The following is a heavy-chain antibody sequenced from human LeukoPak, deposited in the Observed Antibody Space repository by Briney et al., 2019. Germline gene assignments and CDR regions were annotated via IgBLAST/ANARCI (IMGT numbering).Heavy chain of an antibody. CDR2: VFHSGTP. Sequence: PSETLSLTCAVYGVSFSDYYWTWIRQTPGKGLEWIGEVFHSGTPNYNPSLKTRVSISVATSKNQFSLRLRSVTAADTAVYYCARARRGSSIRGPLDYWGQGALVTVSS. CDR1: GVSFSDYY. CDR3: ARARRGSSIRGPLDY. D-gene: IGHD3-10*01. V-gene: IGHV4-34*12. J-gene: IGHJ4*02.